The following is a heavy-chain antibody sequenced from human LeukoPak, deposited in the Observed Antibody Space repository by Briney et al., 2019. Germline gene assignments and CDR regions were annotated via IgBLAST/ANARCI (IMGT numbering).Heavy chain of an antibody. Sequence: ASVKVSCKVSGGSSTNFAITWVRQAPGQGLEWMGRLIPILHIPNYAQKFQGRVTITADKSTNTAYMGLTSLRSEDTAVYYCATVSHLGELSLYAPFDYWGQGTLVTVSS. CDR2: LIPILHIP. CDR1: GGSSTNFA. V-gene: IGHV1-69*04. D-gene: IGHD3-16*02. CDR3: ATVSHLGELSLYAPFDY. J-gene: IGHJ4*02.